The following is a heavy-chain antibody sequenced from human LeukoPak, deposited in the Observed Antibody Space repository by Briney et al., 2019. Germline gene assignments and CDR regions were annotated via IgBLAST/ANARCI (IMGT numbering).Heavy chain of an antibody. Sequence: QPGGSLRLSCAASGFSFSSFGMHCVRQAPGRGLEWVAVISYDGSNKFYADYVKGRFTIYRDNSQSTLYVQMNSLRAEDTAEYYCTAGRTTMYGSGRYGYWGQGTLVTVSS. CDR2: ISYDGSNK. J-gene: IGHJ4*02. CDR1: GFSFSSFG. CDR3: TAGRTTMYGSGRYGY. V-gene: IGHV3-30*03. D-gene: IGHD3-10*01.